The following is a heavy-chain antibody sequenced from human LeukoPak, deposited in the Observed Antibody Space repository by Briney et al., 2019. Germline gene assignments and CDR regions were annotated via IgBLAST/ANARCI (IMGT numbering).Heavy chain of an antibody. CDR3: ARFLSPTVTTPYYYYGMDV. V-gene: IGHV3-7*01. CDR2: IKQDGSEK. J-gene: IGHJ6*02. D-gene: IGHD4-17*01. CDR1: GFTFSSYW. Sequence: GGSLRLSCAASGFTFSSYWMSWVRQAPGKGLEWVANIKQDGSEKYYVDSVKGRFTISRDNAKNSLYLQMNSLRAEDTAVYYCARFLSPTVTTPYYYYGMDVWGQGTTVTVSS.